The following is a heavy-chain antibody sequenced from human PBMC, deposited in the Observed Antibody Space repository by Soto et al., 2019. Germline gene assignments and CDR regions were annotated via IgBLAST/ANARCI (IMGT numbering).Heavy chain of an antibody. J-gene: IGHJ5*02. D-gene: IGHD6-19*01. V-gene: IGHV2-5*02. CDR1: GFSLSTSGVG. CDR3: ANGTVAVAGIGDWFEP. CDR2: IYWDDDK. Sequence: QITLKESGPTLVKPTQTLTLTCTFSGFSLSTSGVGVGWIRQPPGTALELLAPIYWDDDKRYSPSLKSRLNISKDTYKYQVLLTMTNMDPVGTGTYYCANGTVAVAGIGDWFEPWGQGTLVTVCS.